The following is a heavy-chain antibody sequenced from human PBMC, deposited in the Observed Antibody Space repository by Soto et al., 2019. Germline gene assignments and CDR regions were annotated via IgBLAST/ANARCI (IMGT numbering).Heavy chain of an antibody. CDR2: IWYDGSNK. CDR3: AKQGKPWFGEFSLGGMDV. Sequence: GGSLRLSCAASGFTFSSYGMHWVRQAPGKGLEWVAVIWYDGSNKYYADSVKGRFTISRDNSKNTLYLQMNSLRAEDTAVYYCAKQGKPWFGEFSLGGMDVWGQGTTVTVSS. CDR1: GFTFSSYG. D-gene: IGHD3-10*01. J-gene: IGHJ6*02. V-gene: IGHV3-33*06.